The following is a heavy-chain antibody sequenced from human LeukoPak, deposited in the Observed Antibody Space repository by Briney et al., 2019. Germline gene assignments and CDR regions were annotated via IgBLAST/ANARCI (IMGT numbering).Heavy chain of an antibody. V-gene: IGHV3-53*01. CDR1: RFTVSNNY. D-gene: IGHD2-21*01. Sequence: GGSLRLSCAASRFTVSNNYMSWVRRAAGKGLEWVSLIYSGGGTYYADSVKGRFTISRDDSKNTLYLQMNSLRAEDTAVYYCARNSGELGAWGQGTLVTVSS. J-gene: IGHJ5*02. CDR3: ARNSGELGA. CDR2: IYSGGGT.